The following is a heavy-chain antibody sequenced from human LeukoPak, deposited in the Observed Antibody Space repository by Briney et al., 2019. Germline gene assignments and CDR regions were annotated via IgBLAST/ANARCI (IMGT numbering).Heavy chain of an antibody. CDR2: IYPRDSDT. CDR3: ARRPSGDSAFYFDY. D-gene: IGHD2-21*02. V-gene: IGHV5-51*01. J-gene: IGHJ4*02. Sequence: GESLKISCKGSGYTFTSYWIGWVRQMPGKGLEWMGIIYPRDSDTRYSPAFQGQVTISADKSISAAYLQWSSLKASATAMYYCARRPSGDSAFYFDYWGQGTLVTVSS. CDR1: GYTFTSYW.